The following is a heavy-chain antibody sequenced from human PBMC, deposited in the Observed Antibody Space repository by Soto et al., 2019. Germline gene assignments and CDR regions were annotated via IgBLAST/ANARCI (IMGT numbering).Heavy chain of an antibody. J-gene: IGHJ4*02. CDR2: TSSNNGKT. D-gene: IGHD5-12*01. V-gene: IGHV1-18*01. CDR3: ARTSVAQSEDYFDY. Sequence: ASVKVSCKASGYIFTSYGVSWLRQAPGQGLEWMGWTSSNNGKTKYAQKFQGRVAMTTDKSTNTVHMELRSLRSGDTAVYYCARTSVAQSEDYFDYWAQGTLVTVSS. CDR1: GYIFTSYG.